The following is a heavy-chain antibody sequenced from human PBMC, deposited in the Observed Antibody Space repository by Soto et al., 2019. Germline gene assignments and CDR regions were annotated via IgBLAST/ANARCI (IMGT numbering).Heavy chain of an antibody. D-gene: IGHD5-12*01. Sequence: SETLSLTCTVSGGSVSSGSYYWSWIRQPPGKGLEWIGYIYYSGSTNYNPSLKSRVTISVDTSKNQFSLKLSSVTAADTAVYYCARDNSRSGGYDPMVCWFDPWGQGTLVTVSS. CDR2: IYYSGST. CDR3: ARDNSRSGGYDPMVCWFDP. J-gene: IGHJ5*02. V-gene: IGHV4-61*01. CDR1: GGSVSSGSYY.